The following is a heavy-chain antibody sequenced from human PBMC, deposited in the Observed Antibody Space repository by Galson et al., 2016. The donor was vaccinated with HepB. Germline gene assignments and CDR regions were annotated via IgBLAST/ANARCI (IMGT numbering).Heavy chain of an antibody. D-gene: IGHD3-16*01. CDR3: ARGGRAYFDY. Sequence: SLRLSCAASGLTVRNTYMSWVRQFPGKGLEWLSVIYTGGQTYYADSVKGRFTISRDTSKNTVSLQMNSLRAEDSAVYYCARGGRAYFDYWGQGTLVSVSS. CDR2: IYTGGQT. J-gene: IGHJ4*02. V-gene: IGHV3-53*01. CDR1: GLTVRNTY.